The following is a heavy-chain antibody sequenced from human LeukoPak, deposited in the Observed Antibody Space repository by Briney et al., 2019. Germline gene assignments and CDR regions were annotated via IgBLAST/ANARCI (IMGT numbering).Heavy chain of an antibody. D-gene: IGHD3-10*01. Sequence: GGSLRLSCAASGFTFSSSAMTWVRQAPGKGLEWVSAISGGGSSAYYADSVKGRFITSRDNSKTTLYLQMSNLRADDTAVYFCAKHRGTGLAFYDYWGQGTQVTVSS. V-gene: IGHV3-23*01. CDR3: AKHRGTGLAFYDY. J-gene: IGHJ4*02. CDR1: GFTFSSSA. CDR2: ISGGGSSA.